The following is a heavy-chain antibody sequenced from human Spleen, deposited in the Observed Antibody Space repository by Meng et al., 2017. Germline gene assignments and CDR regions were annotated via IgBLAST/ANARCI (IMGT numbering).Heavy chain of an antibody. Sequence: GESLKISCKDSGYRFSSYWIGWVRQMPGKGLEWMGIIYPGDSDTRYSPSFQGQVTISVDKAISSAFLHWSSLKASDTAMYYCARPSDCSGGRCYIDYWGQGTLVTVSS. CDR2: IYPGDSDT. V-gene: IGHV5-51*01. CDR1: GYRFSSYW. D-gene: IGHD2-15*01. CDR3: ARPSDCSGGRCYIDY. J-gene: IGHJ4*02.